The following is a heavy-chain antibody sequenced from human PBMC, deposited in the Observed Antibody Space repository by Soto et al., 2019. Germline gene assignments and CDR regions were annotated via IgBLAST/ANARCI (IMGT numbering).Heavy chain of an antibody. Sequence: QVQLVQSGAEVKKPGSSVKVSCKASGGTFSSYAISWVRQAPGQGLEWMGGIIPIFGTAHYAQQFQGRVTMTADESTSTAEMGRSSLRSEDTAVYYCARDGGGYGGNSDAFDIWGQGTMVTVSS. CDR2: IIPIFGTA. D-gene: IGHD4-17*01. J-gene: IGHJ3*02. CDR1: GGTFSSYA. V-gene: IGHV1-69*12. CDR3: ARDGGGYGGNSDAFDI.